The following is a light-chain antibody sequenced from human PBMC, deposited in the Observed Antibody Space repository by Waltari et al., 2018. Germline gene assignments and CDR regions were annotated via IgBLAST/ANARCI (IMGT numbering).Light chain of an antibody. CDR3: MQAIRTPRT. Sequence: DVVMPQSPLSLPVTPGEPASLSCRSSESLLHSNGNTYLAWYLQKPGQSPQLLIYLGFTRASGVPDRFSGSGSGTDFTLKISRVEAEDVGIYYCMQAIRTPRTFAQGTKVEIK. V-gene: IGKV2-28*01. CDR1: ESLLHSNGNTY. J-gene: IGKJ1*01. CDR2: LGF.